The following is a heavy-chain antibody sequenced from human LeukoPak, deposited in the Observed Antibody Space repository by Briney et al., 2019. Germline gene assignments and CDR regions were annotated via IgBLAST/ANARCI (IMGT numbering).Heavy chain of an antibody. Sequence: SETLSLTCAVYGGSFSGYYWSWIRQPPGKGLEGIGEINHSGSTHYNPSLNSRLSLSVDTSNYHFSLKLSSVAAADPAVYYCARGRVGAIPSGVRNFGWFDPWGQGTLVTVSS. J-gene: IGHJ5*02. D-gene: IGHD1-26*01. CDR1: GGSFSGYY. CDR3: ARGRVGAIPSGVRNFGWFDP. CDR2: INHSGST. V-gene: IGHV4-34*01.